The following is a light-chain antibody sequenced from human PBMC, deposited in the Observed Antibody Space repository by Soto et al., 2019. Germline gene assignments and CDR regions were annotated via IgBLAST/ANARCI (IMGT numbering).Light chain of an antibody. V-gene: IGKV3-15*01. J-gene: IGKJ5*01. CDR3: QQYNNWPPIT. Sequence: EIVMTQSPATLCVSPGDSATLSCRASRSVSSNLAWYQQKPGQAPRLLIYGASTRATGIPARFSGSGSGTEFTLTISSLQSEDFAVYYCQQYNNWPPITFGQGTQLEIK. CDR1: RSVSSN. CDR2: GAS.